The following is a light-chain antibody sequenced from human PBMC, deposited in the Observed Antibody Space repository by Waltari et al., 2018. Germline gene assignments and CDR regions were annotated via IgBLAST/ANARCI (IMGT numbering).Light chain of an antibody. CDR3: QAWDSGPAV. V-gene: IGLV3-1*01. J-gene: IGLJ1*01. Sequence: SELTQPPSVSVSPGQTASITCSGGKLGDQDVSWFQQRPGQSPTLVIYQDKERPSGIPERCSGSNSGTTATLTISGTQALDEADYYCQAWDSGPAVFGTGTKVTVL. CDR1: KLGDQD. CDR2: QDK.